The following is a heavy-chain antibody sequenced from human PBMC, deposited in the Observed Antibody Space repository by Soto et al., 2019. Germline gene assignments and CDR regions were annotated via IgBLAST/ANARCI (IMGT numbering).Heavy chain of an antibody. D-gene: IGHD5-12*01. V-gene: IGHV4-30-4*01. CDR3: ARGRGYSYGFDP. Sequence: QVQLQESGPGLVKPSQTLSLTCTVSGDSISSANNYWSWIRQPPGEGLEWIGFISYSGTTSYSPSLKRRLAISLDTSKNQFSLSLTSVTAADTAVYYCARGRGYSYGFDPWGQGTLVTVSS. CDR1: GDSISSANNY. CDR2: ISYSGTT. J-gene: IGHJ5*02.